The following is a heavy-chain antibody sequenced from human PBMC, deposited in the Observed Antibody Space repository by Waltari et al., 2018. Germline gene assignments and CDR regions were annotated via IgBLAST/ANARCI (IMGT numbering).Heavy chain of an antibody. CDR2: IYYSGST. V-gene: IGHV4-59*01. D-gene: IGHD2-15*01. CDR3: ARALGYCSGGSCYPAATIDY. Sequence: QVQLQESGPGLVKPSETLSLTCTVSGGSISSYYWSWIRQPPGQGLEWIGYIYYSGSTNYNPSLKSRVTISVDTSKNQFSLKLSSVTAADTAVYYCARALGYCSGGSCYPAATIDYWGQGTLVTVSS. CDR1: GGSISSYY. J-gene: IGHJ4*02.